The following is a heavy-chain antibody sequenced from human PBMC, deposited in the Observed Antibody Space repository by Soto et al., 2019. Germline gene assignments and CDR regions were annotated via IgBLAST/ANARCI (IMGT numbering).Heavy chain of an antibody. CDR1: GGSINNGAYL. V-gene: IGHV4-31*03. J-gene: IGHJ4*02. CDR2: IYYTGST. CDR3: ARELRAGNTYTPNY. Sequence: QVQLQESGPGLLKPSETLSLTCTVSGGSINNGAYLWSWIRQHPGKGLEWIGYIYYTGSTYYNPSLKRRITISVDTSKTQSALKMSSVPAADTAVYFCARELRAGNTYTPNYWGQGTLVTVSS. D-gene: IGHD6-13*01.